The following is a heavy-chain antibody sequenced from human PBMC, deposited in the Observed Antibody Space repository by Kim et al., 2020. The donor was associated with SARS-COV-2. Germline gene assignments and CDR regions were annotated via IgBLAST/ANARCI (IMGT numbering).Heavy chain of an antibody. J-gene: IGHJ5*02. CDR3: ARDLWGSWTGSSWFDP. V-gene: IGHV1-3*01. D-gene: IGHD6-13*01. Sequence: ASVKVSCKASGYTFTSYAMNWVRQAPGQWLEWMGWINAGNGNTKYSQKFQGRVTITRDTSASTAYMELSSLRSEDTAVYYCARDLWGSWTGSSWFDPWGQGTLVTVSS. CDR2: INAGNGNT. CDR1: GYTFTSYA.